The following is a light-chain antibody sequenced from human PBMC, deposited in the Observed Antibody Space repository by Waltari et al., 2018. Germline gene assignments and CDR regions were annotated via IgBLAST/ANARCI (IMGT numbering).Light chain of an antibody. CDR1: QSVSSSY. V-gene: IGKV3-20*01. Sequence: EIVLTQSPGTLSLSPGERATLPCRASQSVSSSYLAWDQQKPGQAPRLLIYGASSRATGIPDRFSGSGSGTDFTLTISRLEPEDFAVYYCQQYGSSPTWTFGQGTKVEIK. CDR2: GAS. CDR3: QQYGSSPTWT. J-gene: IGKJ1*01.